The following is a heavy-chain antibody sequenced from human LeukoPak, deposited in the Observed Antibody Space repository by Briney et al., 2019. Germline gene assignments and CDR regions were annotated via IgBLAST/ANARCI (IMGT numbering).Heavy chain of an antibody. CDR3: ARGDCSGGSCHSGL. J-gene: IGHJ4*02. Sequence: GGSLRLSCAVSGFAVSSTYMSWVRQAPGKGLEWFSVLYSGGSTYYADYVQGRFTISRDNSKNTLYLHMNSMRVEDTAVYFCARGDCSGGSCHSGLWGQGTLVTVSS. CDR2: LYSGGST. D-gene: IGHD2-15*01. V-gene: IGHV3-66*01. CDR1: GFAVSSTY.